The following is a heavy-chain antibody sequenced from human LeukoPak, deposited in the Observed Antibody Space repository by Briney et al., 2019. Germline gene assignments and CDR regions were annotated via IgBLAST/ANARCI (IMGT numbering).Heavy chain of an antibody. V-gene: IGHV3-74*01. J-gene: IGHJ4*02. D-gene: IGHD2-2*01. CDR3: ARDPQVVVPAAIPDY. CDR1: GFTFSSYW. Sequence: PGGSLRLSCAASGFTFSSYWMHWVRQAPGKGLVWVSLINSDGSSTSYADSVKGRFTISRDSAKNTLYLQMNSLRAEDTAVYYCARDPQVVVPAAIPDYWGQGTLVTVSS. CDR2: INSDGSST.